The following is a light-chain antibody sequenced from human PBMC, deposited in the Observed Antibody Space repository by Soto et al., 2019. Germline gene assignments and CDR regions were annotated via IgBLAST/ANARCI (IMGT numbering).Light chain of an antibody. CDR3: QQYGSSSPWT. CDR1: QSISSW. V-gene: IGKV1-5*03. CDR2: KAS. J-gene: IGKJ1*01. Sequence: DIQMTQSPSTLSASVGDRVTITCRASQSISSWLAWYQQKPGRAPKLLIYKASSLETGVTSRFIGSGSGTEFTLIISSLQPDDFASYYCQQYGSSSPWTFGQGTKVEIK.